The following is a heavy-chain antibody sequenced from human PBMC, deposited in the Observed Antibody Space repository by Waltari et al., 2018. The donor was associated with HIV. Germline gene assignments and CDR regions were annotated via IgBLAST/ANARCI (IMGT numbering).Heavy chain of an antibody. V-gene: IGHV3-74*01. Sequence: EVQLVESGGGLVQPGGSLRLSCAASGFTFSSYWMHWVRQAPGKGLVWVSRIKSDGGSTSYADSVKGRFTISRDNAKNTLYMQMNSLRAEDTAVYYCARSLTTVTINWFDPWGQGTLVTVSS. CDR1: GFTFSSYW. J-gene: IGHJ5*02. CDR3: ARSLTTVTINWFDP. D-gene: IGHD4-17*01. CDR2: IKSDGGST.